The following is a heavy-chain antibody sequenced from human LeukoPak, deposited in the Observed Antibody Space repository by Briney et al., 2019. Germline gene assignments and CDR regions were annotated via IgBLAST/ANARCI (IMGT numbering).Heavy chain of an antibody. Sequence: GASVKVSCKASGYTFTDYYMHWLRQAPGQGLEWLGWINPNSGGTNYAQKFQARVTMTRDTSISTVYIELSRLISDATAVYYCARAKRKQLWDGFDPWGQGTLVTVSS. CDR3: ARAKRKQLWDGFDP. CDR1: GYTFTDYY. CDR2: INPNSGGT. V-gene: IGHV1-2*02. J-gene: IGHJ5*02. D-gene: IGHD5-18*01.